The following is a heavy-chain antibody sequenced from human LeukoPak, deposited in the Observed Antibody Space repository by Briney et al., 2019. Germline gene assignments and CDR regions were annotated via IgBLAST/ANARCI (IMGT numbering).Heavy chain of an antibody. Sequence: SETLSLTCTDSGYSISSGYYWGWIRQPPGKGLEWIGSIYESGTTYYNPSLKSRVTISVDTSKNQFSLKLSSVTAADTAVYYCASLCGGDCYGAFDIWGQGTMVTVSS. CDR1: GYSISSGYY. CDR2: IYESGTT. D-gene: IGHD2-21*01. V-gene: IGHV4-38-2*02. CDR3: ASLCGGDCYGAFDI. J-gene: IGHJ3*02.